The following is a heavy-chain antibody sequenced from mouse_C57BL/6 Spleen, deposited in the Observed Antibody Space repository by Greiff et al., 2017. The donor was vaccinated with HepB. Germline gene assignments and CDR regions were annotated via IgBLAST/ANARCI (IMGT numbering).Heavy chain of an antibody. Sequence: EVMLVESGGGLVKPGGSLKLSCAASGFTFSDYGMHWVRQAPEKGLEWVAYISSGSSTIYYADTVKGRFNISRNNAKNTLFLQMTSLRSEDTAMYYCARNGVLDYWGQGTTLTVSS. CDR2: ISSGSSTI. V-gene: IGHV5-17*01. CDR1: GFTFSDYG. CDR3: ARNGVLDY. J-gene: IGHJ2*01.